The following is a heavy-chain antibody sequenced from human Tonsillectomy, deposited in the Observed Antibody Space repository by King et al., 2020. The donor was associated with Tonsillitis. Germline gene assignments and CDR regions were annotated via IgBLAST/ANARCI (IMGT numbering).Heavy chain of an antibody. V-gene: IGHV2-5*02. CDR3: ATRWGGYDSSAYYPLDY. D-gene: IGHD3-22*01. Sequence: ITLQESGPTLVKPTQTLTLTCTFSGFSLSTSGVAVGWIRQPPGKALEWLALIYWDADKRYSPSLKSRLTITKDTSKNQVVLTMTNMDPVDTATYYCATRWGGYDSSAYYPLDYWGQGTLVTVSS. J-gene: IGHJ4*02. CDR1: GFSLSTSGVA. CDR2: IYWDADK.